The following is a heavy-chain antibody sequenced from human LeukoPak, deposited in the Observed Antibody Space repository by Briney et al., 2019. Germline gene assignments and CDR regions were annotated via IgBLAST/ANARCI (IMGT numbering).Heavy chain of an antibody. CDR2: INEGGSA. CDR1: GFTFSNYL. CDR3: ARAPSGWYASDF. V-gene: IGHV3-74*01. D-gene: IGHD6-19*01. J-gene: IGHJ4*02. Sequence: PGGSLRLSCAVSGFTFSNYLMHWVRQAPGKGLVWVSRINEGGSASYADSVIGRFTISRDNGKNTVYLQMNSLRAEDTAVYFCARAPSGWYASDFWGQGTLVTVSS.